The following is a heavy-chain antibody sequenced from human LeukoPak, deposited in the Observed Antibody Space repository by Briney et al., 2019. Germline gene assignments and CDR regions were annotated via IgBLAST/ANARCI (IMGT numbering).Heavy chain of an antibody. CDR3: AKVAQWLGEFDY. Sequence: GGTLRLSCAASGFTFSSYGMSWVRQAPGKGLEWVSAISGSGGSTYYADSVKGRFTISRDNSKNTLYLQMNSLRAEDTAVYYCAKVAQWLGEFDYWGQGTLVTVSS. V-gene: IGHV3-23*01. CDR2: ISGSGGST. D-gene: IGHD6-19*01. CDR1: GFTFSSYG. J-gene: IGHJ4*02.